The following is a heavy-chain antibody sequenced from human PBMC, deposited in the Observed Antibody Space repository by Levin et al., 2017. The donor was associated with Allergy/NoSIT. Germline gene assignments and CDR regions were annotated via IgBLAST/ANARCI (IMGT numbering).Heavy chain of an antibody. Sequence: GGSLRLSCAASGFTFSLYPMHWVRQAPGKGLEWVAVISFDDSNKYYADSVRGRFTISRDNSKNTLYLQMNSLRAEDTAFYYCARVYSSSGSPTMDYWGQGTLVTVSS. J-gene: IGHJ4*02. V-gene: IGHV3-30*04. D-gene: IGHD6-6*01. CDR1: GFTFSLYP. CDR3: ARVYSSSGSPTMDY. CDR2: ISFDDSNK.